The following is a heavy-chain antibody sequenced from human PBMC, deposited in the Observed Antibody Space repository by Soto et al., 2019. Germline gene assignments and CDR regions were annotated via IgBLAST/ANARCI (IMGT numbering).Heavy chain of an antibody. D-gene: IGHD6-19*01. CDR3: ARPRYNSGWYEAFDI. J-gene: IGHJ3*02. Sequence: QVPLVQSGAEVKKPGASVKVSCKASGYTFTSYAISWVRQAPGQGLEWMGWISAYNGNTNYAQNLQGRVTMTPDTSTSTASMELRSLRSDDTAVYYCARPRYNSGWYEAFDIWGQGTMVTVSS. CDR2: ISAYNGNT. CDR1: GYTFTSYA. V-gene: IGHV1-18*01.